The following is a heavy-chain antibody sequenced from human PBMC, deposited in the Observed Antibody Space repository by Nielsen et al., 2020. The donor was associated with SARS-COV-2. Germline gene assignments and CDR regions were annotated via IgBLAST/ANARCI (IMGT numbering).Heavy chain of an antibody. Sequence: GGSLRLSCAASGFTFSSYGMHWVRQTPGKGLEWVAVISYDGSNKYYADSVKGRFTISRDNSKNTLYLQMNSLRAEDTAVYYCATSSSTPRYYYGSGSYYPTGWGQGTLVTVSS. CDR3: ATSSSTPRYYYGSGSYYPTG. CDR1: GFTFSSYG. J-gene: IGHJ4*02. V-gene: IGHV3-30*03. D-gene: IGHD3-10*01. CDR2: ISYDGSNK.